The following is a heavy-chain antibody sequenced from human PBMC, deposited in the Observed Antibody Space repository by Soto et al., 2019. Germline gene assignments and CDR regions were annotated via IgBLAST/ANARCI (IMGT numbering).Heavy chain of an antibody. V-gene: IGHV4-34*01. CDR2: INHSGST. CDR3: ARVRGCSSTSCTPSYFDY. Sequence: SETLSLTCAVYGGSFSGYYWSWIRQPPGKGLEWIGEINHSGSTNYNPSLKSRVTISVDTSKNQFSLKLSSVTAADTAVYYCARVRGCSSTSCTPSYFDYWGQGTLVTVSS. J-gene: IGHJ4*02. CDR1: GGSFSGYY. D-gene: IGHD2-2*01.